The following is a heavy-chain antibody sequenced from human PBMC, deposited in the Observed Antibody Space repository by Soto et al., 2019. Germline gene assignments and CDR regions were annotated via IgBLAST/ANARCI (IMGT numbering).Heavy chain of an antibody. Sequence: SETLSLTCTVSGGSISSYYWSWIRQPPGKGLEWIGYIYYSGSTNYNPSLKSRVTISVDTSKNQFSLKLSSVTAADTAVYYCARESGGIAARGVDYWGQGTLVTVSS. D-gene: IGHD6-6*01. V-gene: IGHV4-59*12. CDR1: GGSISSYY. CDR2: IYYSGST. CDR3: ARESGGIAARGVDY. J-gene: IGHJ4*02.